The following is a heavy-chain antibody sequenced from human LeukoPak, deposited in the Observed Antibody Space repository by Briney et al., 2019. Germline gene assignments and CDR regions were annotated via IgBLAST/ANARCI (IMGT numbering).Heavy chain of an antibody. D-gene: IGHD3-22*01. CDR2: TYYRSKWRN. V-gene: IGHV6-1*01. Sequence: SQTLSLTCAISGDSVSSNSASWNWIRQSPSRGLEWLERTYYRSKWRNDYAVSVKSRITSSPDTSKNQFPLQLNSVTPEDTAVYYCARGTGDSCKDWGLGTLVTVSS. J-gene: IGHJ4*02. CDR3: ARGTGDSCKD. CDR1: GDSVSSNSAS.